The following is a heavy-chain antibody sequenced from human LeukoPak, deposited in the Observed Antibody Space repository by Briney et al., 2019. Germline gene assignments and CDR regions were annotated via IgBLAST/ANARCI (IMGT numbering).Heavy chain of an antibody. CDR1: GYRFTSYW. CDR3: ARRRCSGGSCYSAYYFDY. Sequence: NLGESLKISCKGSGYRFTSYWIGWVRQMPGKGLEWMGIIYPGDSDTRYSPSFQGQVTISADKSISTAYLQWSSLKASDTAMYYCARRRCSGGSCYSAYYFDYWGQGTLVTVSS. CDR2: IYPGDSDT. D-gene: IGHD2-15*01. V-gene: IGHV5-51*01. J-gene: IGHJ4*02.